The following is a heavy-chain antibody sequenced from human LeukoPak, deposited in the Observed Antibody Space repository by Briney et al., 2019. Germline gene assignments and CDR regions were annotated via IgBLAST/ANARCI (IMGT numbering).Heavy chain of an antibody. CDR2: INHSGST. CDR1: GGSFSGYY. D-gene: IGHD3-9*01. CDR3: ARDYDILTGSPPLGP. Sequence: SETLSLTCAVYGGSFSGYYWSWIRQPPGKGLEWLGKINHSGSTNYNPSLKSRVTISVDTSKNQFSLKLSSVTAADTAVYYCARDYDILTGSPPLGPWGQGTLVTVSS. J-gene: IGHJ5*02. V-gene: IGHV4-34*01.